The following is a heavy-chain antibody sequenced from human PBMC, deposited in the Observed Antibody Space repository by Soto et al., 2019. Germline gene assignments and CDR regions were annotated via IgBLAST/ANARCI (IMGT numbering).Heavy chain of an antibody. Sequence: QITLKESGPTLVKPTQTLTLTCSFSGFSLSTTGVAVGWIRQPPGKALECLVLIYWDDDKRYSPSLKSRLTITRDTSKTQVVLTMTDMDPVDTATYYCAHRVDYRGSWNTGYFDYWGQGTLVTVSS. CDR3: AHRVDYRGSWNTGYFDY. J-gene: IGHJ4*02. CDR2: IYWDDDK. V-gene: IGHV2-5*02. D-gene: IGHD2-15*01. CDR1: GFSLSTTGVA.